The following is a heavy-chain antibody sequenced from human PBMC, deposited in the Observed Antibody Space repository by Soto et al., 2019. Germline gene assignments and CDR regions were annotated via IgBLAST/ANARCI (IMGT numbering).Heavy chain of an antibody. CDR2: VLYDGSKK. J-gene: IGHJ4*02. CDR3: VKDLAVMGDY. Sequence: MDWVRQAPGKGLEWVSRVLYDGSKKYYADSVKGRFTISRDNPRNTLYLQMDSLRADDTAVYYCVKDLAVMGDYWGQGTPVTVSS. D-gene: IGHD3-16*01. V-gene: IGHV3-30*18.